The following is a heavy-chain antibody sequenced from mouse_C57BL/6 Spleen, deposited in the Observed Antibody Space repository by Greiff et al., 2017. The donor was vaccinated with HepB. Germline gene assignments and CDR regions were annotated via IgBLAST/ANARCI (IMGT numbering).Heavy chain of an antibody. CDR2: IYPGSGNT. CDR1: GYTFTDYY. V-gene: IGHV1-76*01. J-gene: IGHJ2*01. Sequence: VQLQQSGAELVRPGASVKLSCKASGYTFTDYYINWVKQRPGQGLEWIARIYPGSGNTYYNEKFKGKATLTAEKSSSTAYMQLSSLTSEDSAVYFCARMNQNCAFDYWGQGTTLTVSS. D-gene: IGHD4-1*01. CDR3: ARMNQNCAFDY.